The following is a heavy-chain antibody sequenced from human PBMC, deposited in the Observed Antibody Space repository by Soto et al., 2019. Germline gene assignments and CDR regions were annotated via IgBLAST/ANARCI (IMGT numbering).Heavy chain of an antibody. CDR3: ARTIIAAAGTPHFGY. D-gene: IGHD6-13*01. Sequence: ASVKVSCKTSGYTFTGYYIHWVRQAPGQGLEWMGWINPNSGGTNYAQEFQGRVTMTRDTSISTAYMELSSLRSDDTAVYYCARTIIAAAGTPHFGYWGQGTLVTVSS. CDR2: INPNSGGT. CDR1: GYTFTGYY. V-gene: IGHV1-2*02. J-gene: IGHJ4*02.